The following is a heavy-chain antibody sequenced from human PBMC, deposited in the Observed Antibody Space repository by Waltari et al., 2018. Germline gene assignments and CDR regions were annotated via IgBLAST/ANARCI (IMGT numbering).Heavy chain of an antibody. J-gene: IGHJ2*01. V-gene: IGHV3-11*04. Sequence: QVQLVESGGALVKPGGSLRLYCAASGFTFSDVYMSWIRQAPGKGLEWVSFISLSVNTIYYADSVKCRFTISRDNARNSLFLQMNSLRAEDTAVYYCARRGVGDTFLYFDLWGRGTLVTVSS. D-gene: IGHD1-26*01. CDR2: ISLSVNTI. CDR1: GFTFSDVY. CDR3: ARRGVGDTFLYFDL.